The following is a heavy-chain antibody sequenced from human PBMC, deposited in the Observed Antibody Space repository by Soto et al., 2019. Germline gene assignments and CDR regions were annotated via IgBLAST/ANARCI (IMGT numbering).Heavy chain of an antibody. CDR3: ARGGGIYYMDL. D-gene: IGHD3-16*01. CDR2: IWYDGSNK. J-gene: IGHJ6*03. Sequence: SLRLSCAASGFTFSSYGMHWVRQAPGKGLEWVAVIWYDGSNKYYADSVKGRFTISRDNSKNTLYLQMNSLRAEDTAVYYCARGGGIYYMDLWGKGTTVTVSS. V-gene: IGHV3-33*01. CDR1: GFTFSSYG.